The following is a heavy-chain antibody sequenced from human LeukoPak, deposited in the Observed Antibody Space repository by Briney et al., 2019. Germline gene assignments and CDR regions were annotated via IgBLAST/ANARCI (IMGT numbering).Heavy chain of an antibody. CDR3: ARANTYYYGSGYDFDY. CDR1: GYTFISYG. Sequence: ASVKVSCKASGYTFISYGISWVRQAPGQGLEWMGWISAYNGNTNYAQKLQGRVTMTTDTSTSTAYMELRSLRSDDTAVYYCARANTYYYGSGYDFDYWGQGTLVTVPS. V-gene: IGHV1-18*01. D-gene: IGHD3-22*01. J-gene: IGHJ4*02. CDR2: ISAYNGNT.